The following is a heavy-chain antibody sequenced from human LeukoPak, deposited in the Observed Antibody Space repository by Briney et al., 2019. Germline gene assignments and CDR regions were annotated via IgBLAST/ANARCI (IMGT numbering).Heavy chain of an antibody. CDR3: ARDSRFGELSFGNYYYYMDV. J-gene: IGHJ6*03. CDR1: GYTFTGYY. V-gene: IGHV1-2*02. D-gene: IGHD3-10*01. Sequence: ASVKVSCKASGYTFTGYYMHWVRQAPGQGLEWTGWINPNSGGTNYAQKFQGRVTMTRDTSISTAYMELSRLRSDDTAVYYCARDSRFGELSFGNYYYYMDVWGKGTTVTIS. CDR2: INPNSGGT.